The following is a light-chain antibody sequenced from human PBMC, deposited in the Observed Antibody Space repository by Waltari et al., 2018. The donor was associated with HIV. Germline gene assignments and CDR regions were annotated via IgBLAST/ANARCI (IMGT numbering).Light chain of an antibody. CDR1: TSNLGNSY. CDR3: GTWDNNLSAWV. Sequence: QSVLTQPPSVSAAPGQKVTISCSGSTSNLGNSYVSWYQQLPGTAPKLVIYENNKRPSGIPDRSSGSKSGTSATLGITGLQTGDEADYYCGTWDNNLSAWVFGGGTKLTVL. V-gene: IGLV1-51*02. J-gene: IGLJ3*02. CDR2: ENN.